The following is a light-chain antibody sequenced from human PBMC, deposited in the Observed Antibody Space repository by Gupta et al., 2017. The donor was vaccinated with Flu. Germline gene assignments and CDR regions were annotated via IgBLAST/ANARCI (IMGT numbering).Light chain of an antibody. CDR3: QQLNSYPNT. CDR1: QGISNY. V-gene: IGKV1-9*01. J-gene: IGKJ2*01. CDR2: VAS. Sequence: PSFLSASVGDRVSITCRASQGISNYLAWYQHKPGKAPNLLIYVASTLQSGVPSRFSGTGSGTEFTLTISSLQPEDFATYYCQQLNSYPNTFGQGTKLEI.